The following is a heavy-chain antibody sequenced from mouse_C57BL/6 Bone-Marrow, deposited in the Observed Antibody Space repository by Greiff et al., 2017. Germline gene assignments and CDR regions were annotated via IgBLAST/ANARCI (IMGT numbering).Heavy chain of an antibody. D-gene: IGHD1-1*01. CDR1: GFNFKDYY. J-gene: IGHJ2*01. CDR2: IDPEDGDT. CDR3: TTGIYYCGSSLSFDY. V-gene: IGHV14-1*01. Sequence: DVKLQESGAELVRPGASVKLSCTASGFNFKDYYMHWVKQRPEQGLEWIGRIDPEDGDTEYAPKVQGKATMTTDTSSNTAYLHLSSLTSTDTAVYYCTTGIYYCGSSLSFDYWGQGTTLTVSS.